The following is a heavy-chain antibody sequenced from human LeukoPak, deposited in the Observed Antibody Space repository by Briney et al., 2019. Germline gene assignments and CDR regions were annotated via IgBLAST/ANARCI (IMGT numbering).Heavy chain of an antibody. J-gene: IGHJ4*02. D-gene: IGHD3-22*01. CDR3: VRELPPVVQYYFDY. CDR2: IWYVGSNK. V-gene: IGHV3-33*01. Sequence: GGSLRLSCAAPGFTFSDYGMHWVRQAPGKGLEWVAVIWYVGSNKYYADSVKGRFTISRDNSRNTLYLQMNSLRAEDTAVYYCVRELPPVVQYYFDYWGPGTLVTVSS. CDR1: GFTFSDYG.